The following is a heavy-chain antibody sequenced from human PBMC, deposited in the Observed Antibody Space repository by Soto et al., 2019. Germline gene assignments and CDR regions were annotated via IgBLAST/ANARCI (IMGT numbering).Heavy chain of an antibody. CDR1: GYTFTSYG. CDR3: ARYWAAAGPFDY. V-gene: IGHV1-18*01. D-gene: IGHD6-13*01. CDR2: ISAYNGNT. J-gene: IGHJ4*02. Sequence: QVQLVQSGAEVKKPGASVKVSCKASGYTFTSYGISWVRQAPGQGLEWMGWISAYNGNTNYAQKLQGRDTRTTDTSTSTADMELRSLRSDDTDVYYRARYWAAAGPFDYWGQGPLVTVSS.